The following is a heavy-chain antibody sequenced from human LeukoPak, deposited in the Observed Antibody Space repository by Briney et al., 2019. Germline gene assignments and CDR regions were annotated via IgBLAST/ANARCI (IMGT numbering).Heavy chain of an antibody. D-gene: IGHD1-26*01. CDR1: GFTFSSYG. J-gene: IGHJ4*02. Sequence: GGSLRLSCAASGFTFSSYGMHWVRQAPGKGLEWVAVISYDGSNKYYADSVKGRFTISRDNSKNTLYLQMNSLRAEDTAVYYCAKLEGVGATGDYWGQGTLVTVSS. V-gene: IGHV3-30*18. CDR3: AKLEGVGATGDY. CDR2: ISYDGSNK.